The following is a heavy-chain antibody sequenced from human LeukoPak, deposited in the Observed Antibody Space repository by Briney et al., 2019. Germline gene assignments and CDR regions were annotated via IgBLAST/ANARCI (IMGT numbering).Heavy chain of an antibody. Sequence: GGSLRLSCAASGFTVSSNYMSWVRQAPGKGLEWVSVIYSGGSTYDADSVKGRFTISRDNAKNSLYLQMNSLRAEDTAVYYCAREVGYCSGGSCYHFDYWGQGTLVTVSS. CDR3: AREVGYCSGGSCYHFDY. V-gene: IGHV3-53*01. D-gene: IGHD2-15*01. CDR2: IYSGGST. J-gene: IGHJ4*02. CDR1: GFTVSSNY.